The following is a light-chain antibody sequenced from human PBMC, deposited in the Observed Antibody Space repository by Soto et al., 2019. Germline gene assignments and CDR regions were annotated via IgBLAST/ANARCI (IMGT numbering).Light chain of an antibody. CDR3: HQYGNSPWT. J-gene: IGKJ1*01. CDR2: GAS. Sequence: EIVLTQSPGTLSLPPGERATLSCRASQSGFSFYLAWFQKKPGQAPRLLIYGASSRATDIPDRFSGSGSGTEFTLTISRLEPEDSAVYFCHQYGNSPWTLGQGTKVEI. CDR1: QSGFSFY. V-gene: IGKV3-20*01.